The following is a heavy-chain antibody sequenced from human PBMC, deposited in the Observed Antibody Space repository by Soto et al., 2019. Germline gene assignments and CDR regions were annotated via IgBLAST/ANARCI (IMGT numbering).Heavy chain of an antibody. CDR2: IYPGDSDA. V-gene: IGHV5-51*03. CDR3: ARRAGRSTGWSYYLDH. J-gene: IGHJ4*02. CDR1: GYTFTSNW. D-gene: IGHD6-19*01. Sequence: EVQLVQSGTEVRKPGESLKISCKATGYTFTSNWIGWVRQKPGKGLEWMGIIYPGDSDARYSPSVQGQVTFSADKSINTAYLQWSSLKAADTAIYYCARRAGRSTGWSYYLDHWGQGTLVTVAS.